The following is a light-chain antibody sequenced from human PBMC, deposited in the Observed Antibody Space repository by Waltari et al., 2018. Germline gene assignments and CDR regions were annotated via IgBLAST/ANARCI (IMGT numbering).Light chain of an antibody. CDR2: YDS. J-gene: IGLJ2*01. V-gene: IGLV3-21*04. CDR1: KIGRKS. Sequence: SYVLTQPPSFSVAPGQTARITCGGTKIGRKSVHLYQQKPGQAPVLVMFYDSDRPSGIPERFSGSNSGDTATLTINRVEAGDEADYYCQVWDSSREHVIFGGGTQLTVL. CDR3: QVWDSSREHVI.